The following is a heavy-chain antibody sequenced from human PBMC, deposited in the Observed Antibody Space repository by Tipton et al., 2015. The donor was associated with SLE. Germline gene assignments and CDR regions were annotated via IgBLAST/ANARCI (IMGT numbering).Heavy chain of an antibody. CDR2: ISSSSSYI. Sequence: SLRLSCVASGFTFSTYSMNWVRQAPGKGLEWVSSISSSSSYIYYADSVKGRFTISRDNARNSLYLQMNSLRAEDTAVYYCARDPGDWGYDYWGQGTLVTVSS. J-gene: IGHJ4*02. CDR1: GFTFSTYS. D-gene: IGHD7-27*01. V-gene: IGHV3-21*01. CDR3: ARDPGDWGYDY.